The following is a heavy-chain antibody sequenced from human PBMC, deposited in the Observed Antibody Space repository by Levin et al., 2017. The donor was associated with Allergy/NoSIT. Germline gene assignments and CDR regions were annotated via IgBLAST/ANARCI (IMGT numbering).Heavy chain of an antibody. CDR2: ITNTGNNA. J-gene: IGHJ4*02. CDR1: GFTFSAYA. V-gene: IGHV3-23*01. CDR3: AKATRRYCSSGVCYPLEY. D-gene: IGHD2-15*01. Sequence: RSGGSLRLSCAASGFTFSAYAMTWVRQTPEKGLEYVSVITNTGNNAVYAESVRGRFTMSRDNSKNILYLQMDSLRVEDTAVYYCAKATRRYCSSGVCYPLEYWGQGTLVTVSS.